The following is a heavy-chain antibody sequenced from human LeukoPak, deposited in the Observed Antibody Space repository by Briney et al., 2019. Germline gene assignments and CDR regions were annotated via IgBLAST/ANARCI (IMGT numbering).Heavy chain of an antibody. J-gene: IGHJ4*02. CDR1: GYAFTGYY. CDR3: ARVKGYSSSWPFDY. V-gene: IGHV1-18*04. Sequence: ASVKVSCKASGYAFTGYYMHWVRQAPGQGLEWMGWISAYNGNTNYAQKLQGRVTMTTDTSTSTAYMELRSLRSDDTAVYYCARVKGYSSSWPFDYWGQGTLVTVSS. CDR2: ISAYNGNT. D-gene: IGHD6-13*01.